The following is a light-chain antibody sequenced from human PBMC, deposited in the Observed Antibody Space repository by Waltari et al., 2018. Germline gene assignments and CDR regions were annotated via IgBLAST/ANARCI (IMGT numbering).Light chain of an antibody. CDR2: EVS. CDR1: SSAVGGYNH. V-gene: IGLV2-14*01. Sequence: QSALTQPASVSGSPGQSITISCTGTSSAVGGYNHVSWYQQHPGKAPKLMIYEVSNWPSGVSNRFSGSKSGNTASLTISGLQAEDEADYYCSSYTSSSTPYVFGTGTKVTVL. J-gene: IGLJ1*01. CDR3: SSYTSSSTPYV.